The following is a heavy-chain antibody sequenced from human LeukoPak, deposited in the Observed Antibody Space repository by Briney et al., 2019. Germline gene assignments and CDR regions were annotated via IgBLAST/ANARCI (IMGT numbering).Heavy chain of an antibody. CDR1: GFTFSSYW. J-gene: IGHJ3*02. Sequence: PGGSLRLSCAVSGFTFSSYWMSWVRQAPGRGLEWVANIKQDGSEKYYVDSVKGRLTISRDNAKNSLYLQMNSLRAEDTAVYYCAREANPDYAFDIWGQGTMVTVSS. D-gene: IGHD4/OR15-4a*01. CDR2: IKQDGSEK. CDR3: AREANPDYAFDI. V-gene: IGHV3-7*01.